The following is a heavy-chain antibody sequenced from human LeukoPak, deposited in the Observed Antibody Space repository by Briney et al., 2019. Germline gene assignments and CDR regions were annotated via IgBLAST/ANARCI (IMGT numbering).Heavy chain of an antibody. Sequence: PSETLSLTCTVSGGSISSYYWSWIRQPPGKGLEWIGYIYTSGSTNYNPSLKSRVTMSVDTSKNQFSLKLSSVTAADTAVYYCARGRPSGSDIWGQGTMVTVSS. CDR2: IYTSGST. J-gene: IGHJ3*02. V-gene: IGHV4-4*08. D-gene: IGHD3-10*01. CDR3: ARGRPSGSDI. CDR1: GGSISSYY.